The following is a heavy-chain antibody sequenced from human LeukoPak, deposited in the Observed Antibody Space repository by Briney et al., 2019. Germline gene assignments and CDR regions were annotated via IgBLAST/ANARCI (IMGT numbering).Heavy chain of an antibody. CDR1: GFTFSSYG. D-gene: IGHD3-10*01. J-gene: IGHJ4*02. CDR2: IGSDESIK. CDR3: ARDIWVGEFTGFFDY. Sequence: GGSLRLSCVVSGFTFSSYGIHWVRQAPGKGLEWVAFIGSDESIKYYTDSVKGRFTISRDNSKNTLYLQMNTLRAEDTAIYYCARDIWVGEFTGFFDYWGQGTLVSVSS. V-gene: IGHV3-30*02.